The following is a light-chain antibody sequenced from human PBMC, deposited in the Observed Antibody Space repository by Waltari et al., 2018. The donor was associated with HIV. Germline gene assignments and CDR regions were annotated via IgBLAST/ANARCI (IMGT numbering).Light chain of an antibody. CDR3: EQYGNSPT. CDR2: GAS. J-gene: IGKJ1*01. V-gene: IGKV3-20*01. Sequence: EIMLTQSPGTLSLSPGERATVSCRASQTVASNYLAWYQQKPGQAPRLLISGASTRATGVPDRFSGSGSGTDFTLTISRVEPEDFAVYHCEQYGNSPTFGQGTKVEIK. CDR1: QTVASNY.